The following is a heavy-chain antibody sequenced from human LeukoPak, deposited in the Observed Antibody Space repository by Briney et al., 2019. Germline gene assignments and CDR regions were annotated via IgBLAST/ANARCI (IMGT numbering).Heavy chain of an antibody. J-gene: IGHJ5*02. V-gene: IGHV3-11*06. CDR3: ARVRDCSGGSCYSGWFDP. CDR1: GFTFSDYY. CDR2: ISSSSSYT. D-gene: IGHD2-15*01. Sequence: PGGSLRLSCAASGFTFSDYYMSWIRQAPGKGLEWVSYISSSSSYTNYADSVKGRFTISRDNAKNSLYLQMNSLRAEDTAVYYCARVRDCSGGSCYSGWFDPWGQGTLDTVSS.